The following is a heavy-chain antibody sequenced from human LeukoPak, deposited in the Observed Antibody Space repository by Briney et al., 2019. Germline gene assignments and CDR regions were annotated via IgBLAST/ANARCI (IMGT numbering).Heavy chain of an antibody. J-gene: IGHJ4*02. Sequence: PPETLSLTCTVSGGSISSSSYYWGWIRQPPGKGLEWIGSIYYSGSTYYNPSLKSRVTISVDTSKNQFSLKLSSVTAADTAVYYCARRDSDDYDYWGQGTLVTVSS. CDR3: ARRDSDDYDY. CDR2: IYYSGST. CDR1: GGSISSSSYY. D-gene: IGHD3-16*01. V-gene: IGHV4-39*01.